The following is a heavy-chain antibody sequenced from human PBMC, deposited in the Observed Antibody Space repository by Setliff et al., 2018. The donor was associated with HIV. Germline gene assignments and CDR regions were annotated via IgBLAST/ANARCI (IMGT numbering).Heavy chain of an antibody. CDR1: GFTVSSHW. Sequence: GGSLRLSCAASGFTVSSHWMSWIRQAPGKGLEWVASIKQDGSEKYYADSVRGRFTISRDNGKNSLYLQMNSLRAEDTAVYYCAVTSMASSFDYWGQGALVTVSS. CDR3: AVTSMASSFDY. J-gene: IGHJ4*02. V-gene: IGHV3-7*01. D-gene: IGHD5-18*01. CDR2: IKQDGSEK.